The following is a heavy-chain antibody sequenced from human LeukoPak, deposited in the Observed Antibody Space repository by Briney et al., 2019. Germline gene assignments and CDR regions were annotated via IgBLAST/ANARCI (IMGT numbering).Heavy chain of an antibody. J-gene: IGHJ6*03. D-gene: IGHD3-9*01. CDR1: GFTFSSYW. V-gene: IGHV3-7*01. CDR3: AREKGGNYDILTGYYNYYYYMDV. CDR2: IKQDGSEK. Sequence: GGSLRLSCAASGFTFSSYWMSWVRQAPGKGLEWVANIKQDGSEKYYVDSVKGRFTISRDNANNSLYLQMNSLRAEDTAVYYCAREKGGNYDILTGYYNYYYYMDVWGKGTTVTVSS.